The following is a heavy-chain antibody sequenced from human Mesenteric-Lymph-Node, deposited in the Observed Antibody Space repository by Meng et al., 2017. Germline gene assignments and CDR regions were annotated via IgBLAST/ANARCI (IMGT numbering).Heavy chain of an antibody. J-gene: IGHJ3*02. D-gene: IGHD3-3*01. V-gene: IGHV4-34*01. CDR3: ARGTYYDFWSGLPTPADAFDI. CDR1: GGSFRGYY. CDR2: INHSGST. Sequence: SETLSLTCAVYGGSFRGYYWSWIRQPPGKGLEWIGEINHSGSTNYNPSLKSRVTISVDTSKNQFSLKLSSVNAADTAVYCCARGTYYDFWSGLPTPADAFDIWGQGTMVTVSS.